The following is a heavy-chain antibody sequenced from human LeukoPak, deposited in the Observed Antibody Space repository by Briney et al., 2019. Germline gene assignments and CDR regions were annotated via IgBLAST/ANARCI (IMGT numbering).Heavy chain of an antibody. D-gene: IGHD2-15*01. Sequence: ASVKVSCKASGYTFTGYYMHWVRQAPGQGLEWMGWINPNSGGTNYAQKFQGRVTMTRDTSIRTAYMELSRLRSDDTAVYYCASGLGYCSGGSCYLVQRWGQGTLVTVSS. CDR2: INPNSGGT. CDR1: GYTFTGYY. J-gene: IGHJ4*02. CDR3: ASGLGYCSGGSCYLVQR. V-gene: IGHV1-2*02.